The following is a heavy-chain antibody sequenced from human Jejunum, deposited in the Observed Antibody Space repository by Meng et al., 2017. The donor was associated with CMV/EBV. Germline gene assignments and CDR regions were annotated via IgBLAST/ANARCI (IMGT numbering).Heavy chain of an antibody. V-gene: IGHV2-5*01. Sequence: TRGVGVGWIRQTPGKAREWLGFINWNNEERYSPSLKSRLNITKDTSKNQVILTMINMDPVDTATYYCAHRKDYYDSSGYYYDWFDPWGQGTLVTVSS. J-gene: IGHJ5*02. D-gene: IGHD3-22*01. CDR1: TRGVG. CDR3: AHRKDYYDSSGYYYDWFDP. CDR2: INWNNEE.